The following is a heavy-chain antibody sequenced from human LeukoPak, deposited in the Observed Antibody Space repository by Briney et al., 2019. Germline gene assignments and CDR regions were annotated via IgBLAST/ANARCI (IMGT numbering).Heavy chain of an antibody. V-gene: IGHV3-7*03. J-gene: IGHJ6*02. CDR1: GFTFSSYW. CDR3: ARYDPADYYYYGMDV. CDR2: IKQDGSEK. Sequence: PGGSLRLSCAASGFTFSSYWMSWVRQAPGKGLEWVANIKQDGSEKYYVDSVKGRFTISRDNAKNSLYLQMNSLRAEDTAVYYCARYDPADYYYYGMDVWGQGTTVTVSS. D-gene: IGHD1-1*01.